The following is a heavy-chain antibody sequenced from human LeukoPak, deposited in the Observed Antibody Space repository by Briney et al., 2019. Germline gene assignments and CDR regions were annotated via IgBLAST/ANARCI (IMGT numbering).Heavy chain of an antibody. CDR1: GFSISGGYY. Sequence: KPSETLSLNCAVSGFSISGGYYWVRIRQPPGKGLERIGSVYHNGNTLFNTSLKSRVTLSVDSSKNQFSLRLSSVTAADTARYYCARNEGIVVAGTWFDSWGQGTLVFVSS. CDR2: VYHNGNT. CDR3: ARNEGIVVAGTWFDS. D-gene: IGHD6-19*01. J-gene: IGHJ1*01. V-gene: IGHV4-38-2*01.